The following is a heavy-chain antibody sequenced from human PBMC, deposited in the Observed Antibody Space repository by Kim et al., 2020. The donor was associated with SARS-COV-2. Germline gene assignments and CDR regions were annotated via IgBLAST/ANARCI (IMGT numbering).Heavy chain of an antibody. Sequence: ASVKVSCKASGYTFTSYGISWVRQAPGQGLEWMGWISAYNGNTNYAQKLQGRVTMTTDTSTSTAYMELRSLRSDDTAVYYCARVTMVRGVTFTNWFDPWGQGTLVTVSS. CDR3: ARVTMVRGVTFTNWFDP. D-gene: IGHD3-10*01. CDR1: GYTFTSYG. CDR2: ISAYNGNT. J-gene: IGHJ5*02. V-gene: IGHV1-18*01.